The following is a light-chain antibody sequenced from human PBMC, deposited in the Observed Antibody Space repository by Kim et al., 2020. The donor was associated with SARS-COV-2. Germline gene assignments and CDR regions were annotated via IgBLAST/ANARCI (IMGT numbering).Light chain of an antibody. Sequence: RHDSSRTCTGNSKYVGDQGAAWLQQHRGHPPKRLSYRSNNRPSGISEGLSASRSGNTASLTITGLQPEDEADYYCSAWDSSLGAWVFGGGTQVTVL. V-gene: IGLV10-54*01. J-gene: IGLJ3*02. CDR2: RSN. CDR3: SAWDSSLGAWV. CDR1: SKYVGDQG.